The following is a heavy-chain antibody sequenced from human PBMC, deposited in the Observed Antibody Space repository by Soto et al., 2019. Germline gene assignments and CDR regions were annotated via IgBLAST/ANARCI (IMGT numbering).Heavy chain of an antibody. CDR2: INSDGSST. J-gene: IGHJ4*02. CDR3: AGVECSGGSCYSIDF. D-gene: IGHD2-15*01. Sequence: GGSLRLSCAASGFTFSSCAMGWVRQAPGKGLEWVSRINSDGSSTTYADSVKGRFTISRDNAKNTLYLQMNSLRAEDTAVYFWAGVECSGGSCYSIDFWGQGTLVTVSS. V-gene: IGHV3-74*01. CDR1: GFTFSSCA.